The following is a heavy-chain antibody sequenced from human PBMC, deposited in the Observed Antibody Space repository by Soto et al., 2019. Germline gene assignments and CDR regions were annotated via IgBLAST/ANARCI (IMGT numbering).Heavy chain of an antibody. D-gene: IGHD4-17*01. V-gene: IGHV3-30*18. J-gene: IGHJ3*02. CDR1: GFTFSSYG. Sequence: GGSLRLSCAASGFTFSSYGMHWVRQAPGKGLEWVAVISYDGSNKYYADSVKGRFTISRDNSKNTLYLQMNSLRAEDTAVYYCAKVYYGDPRGRDAFDIWGQGTMVTVSS. CDR3: AKVYYGDPRGRDAFDI. CDR2: ISYDGSNK.